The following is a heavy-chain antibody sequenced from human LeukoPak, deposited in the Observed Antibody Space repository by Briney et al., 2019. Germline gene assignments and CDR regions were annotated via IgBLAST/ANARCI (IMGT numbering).Heavy chain of an antibody. CDR2: ISYDGSNK. J-gene: IGHJ3*02. CDR1: GFTFSSYA. V-gene: IGHV3-30-3*01. Sequence: GGSLRLSCAASGFTFSSYAMHWVRQAPGKGLEWVAVISYDGSNKYYADSVKGRFTISRDNSKNTLYLQMNSLRAEDTAVYYCARADGGYSSGWSRGVDAFDIWGQGTMVTVSS. CDR3: ARADGGYSSGWSRGVDAFDI. D-gene: IGHD6-19*01.